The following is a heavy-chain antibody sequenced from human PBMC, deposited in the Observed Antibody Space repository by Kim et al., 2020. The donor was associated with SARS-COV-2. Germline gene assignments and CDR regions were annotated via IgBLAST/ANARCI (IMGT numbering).Heavy chain of an antibody. CDR1: GFTFSSYS. D-gene: IGHD3-22*01. V-gene: IGHV3-21*01. J-gene: IGHJ4*02. Sequence: GGSLRLSCAASGFTFSSYSMNWVRQAPGKGLEWVSSISSSSSYIYYADSVKGRFTISRDNAKNSLYLQMNSLRAEDTAVYYCARDQSYYDSSGYYPSFDYWGQGTLVTVSS. CDR2: ISSSSSYI. CDR3: ARDQSYYDSSGYYPSFDY.